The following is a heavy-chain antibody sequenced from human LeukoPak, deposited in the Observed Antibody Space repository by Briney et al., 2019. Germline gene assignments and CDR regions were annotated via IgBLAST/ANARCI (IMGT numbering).Heavy chain of an antibody. J-gene: IGHJ4*02. Sequence: GGSLRLSCAASGFTFSSYWMHWVRQAPGKGLVWVSRINSDGGSTSYADSVKGRFTISRDNAKNTLYLQMNSLRAEDTAVYYCARESSSSWDFDYWGQGTLVTVSS. CDR3: ARESSSSWDFDY. CDR2: INSDGGST. D-gene: IGHD6-13*01. CDR1: GFTFSSYW. V-gene: IGHV3-74*01.